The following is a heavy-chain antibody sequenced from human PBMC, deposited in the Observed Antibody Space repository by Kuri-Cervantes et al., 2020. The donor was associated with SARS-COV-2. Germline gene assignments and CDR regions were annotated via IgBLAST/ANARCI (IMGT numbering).Heavy chain of an antibody. CDR2: MSYDGTNK. J-gene: IGHJ1*01. Sequence: GESLKISCAASGFTFKNYAIHWVRQAPGKGLEWVALMSYDGTNKYCADSVKGRFTISRDNSKSTLYLQMNSLRPADTAVYYCAGATVVPYFHHWGQGTLVTVSS. CDR3: AGATVVPYFHH. CDR1: GFTFKNYA. D-gene: IGHD4-23*01. V-gene: IGHV3-30*04.